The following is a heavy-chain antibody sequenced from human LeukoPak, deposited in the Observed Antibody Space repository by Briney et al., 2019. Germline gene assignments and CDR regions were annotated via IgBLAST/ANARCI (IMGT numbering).Heavy chain of an antibody. D-gene: IGHD3-22*01. CDR1: GGSISSGGYS. CDR3: ARAPRYDSSGYYVE. J-gene: IGHJ4*02. V-gene: IGHV4-30-2*01. Sequence: SQTLSLTCAVSGGSISSGGYSWSWIRQPPGKGLEWIGYIYHSGSTYYNPSLKSRVTISVDRSKNQFSLKLSSVTAADTAVYYCARAPRYDSSGYYVEWGQGTLVTVSS. CDR2: IYHSGST.